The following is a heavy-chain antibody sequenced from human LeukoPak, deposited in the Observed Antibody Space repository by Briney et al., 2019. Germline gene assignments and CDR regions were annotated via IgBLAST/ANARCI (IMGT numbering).Heavy chain of an antibody. CDR3: ARSGGST. CDR2: IKQDGSEK. J-gene: IGHJ4*02. D-gene: IGHD2-2*01. CDR1: GFTFSSYN. Sequence: GSLRLSCAASGFTFSSYNMNWVRQAPGKGLEWVANIKQDGSEKYYVDSVKGRFTISRDNAKNSLYLQMNSLRAEDTAVYYCARSGGSTGGQGTLVTVSS. V-gene: IGHV3-7*01.